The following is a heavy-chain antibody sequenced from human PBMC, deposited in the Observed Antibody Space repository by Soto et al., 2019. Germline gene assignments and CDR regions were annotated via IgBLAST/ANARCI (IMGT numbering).Heavy chain of an antibody. J-gene: IGHJ4*02. CDR1: SSGGYY. Sequence: SSGGYYWTWIRQHPGKGLEWVSGISWDSGSIGYADSVKGRFTISRDNAKNSLYLQMNSLRAEDTALYYCAKEPYYDILTGPFDYWGQGTLVTVSS. CDR2: ISWDSGSI. V-gene: IGHV3-9*01. D-gene: IGHD3-9*01. CDR3: AKEPYYDILTGPFDY.